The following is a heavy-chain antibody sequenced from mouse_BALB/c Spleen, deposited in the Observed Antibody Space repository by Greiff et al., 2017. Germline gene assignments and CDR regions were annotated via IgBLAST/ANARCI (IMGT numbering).Heavy chain of an antibody. CDR3: ARNYGSRDWYFDV. J-gene: IGHJ1*01. Sequence: EVKLVESGGGLVKLGGSLKLSCAASGFTFSSYYMSWVRQTPEKRLELVAAINSNGGSTYYPDTVKGRFTISRDNAKNTLYLQMSSLKSEDTALYYCARNYGSRDWYFDVWGAGTTVTVSS. D-gene: IGHD1-1*01. V-gene: IGHV5-6-2*01. CDR2: INSNGGST. CDR1: GFTFSSYY.